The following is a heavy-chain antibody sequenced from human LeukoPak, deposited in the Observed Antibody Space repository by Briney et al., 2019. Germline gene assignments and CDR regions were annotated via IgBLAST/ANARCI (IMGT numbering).Heavy chain of an antibody. CDR3: ERDWLAGVPFDAFDL. CDR2: IKEDGSEK. D-gene: IGHD3-10*01. J-gene: IGHJ3*01. V-gene: IGHV3-7*01. CDR1: GFTLSSYW. Sequence: PGGSLRLSCAASGFTLSSYWMSWVRQAPGKGLEWVANIKEDGSEKYYVDSVKGRFNISRDNSKNSLYLHMNSLTAEDTAIYYCERDWLAGVPFDAFDLWDKGTMVTVSS.